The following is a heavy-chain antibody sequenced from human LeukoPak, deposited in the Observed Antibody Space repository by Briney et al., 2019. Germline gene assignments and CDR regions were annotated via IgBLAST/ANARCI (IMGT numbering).Heavy chain of an antibody. CDR1: GFTFSSYA. CDR3: AKVPVGDGDDY. CDR2: ISYDGSNE. J-gene: IGHJ4*02. V-gene: IGHV3-30-3*01. Sequence: GGSLRLSCAASGFTFSSYAMHWVRQAPGKGLEWVAVISYDGSNEYYADSVKGRFTISRDNSKNTLYLQMNSLRAEDTAVYYCAKVPVGDGDDYWGQGTLVTVSS. D-gene: IGHD5-24*01.